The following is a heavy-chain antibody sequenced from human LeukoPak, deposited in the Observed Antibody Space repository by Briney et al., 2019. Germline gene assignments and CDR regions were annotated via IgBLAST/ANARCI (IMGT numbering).Heavy chain of an antibody. CDR3: RKYLVVVPAAINRFDP. J-gene: IGHJ5*02. Sequence: ASVKVSCKASGYTFTGYYMHWVRQAPGQGLEWMGWINPNSGGTNYAQKFQGRVTMTRDTSISTAYMELSRLRSGKTAGYYWRKYLVVVPAAINRFDPWGQGTLVTVSS. D-gene: IGHD2-2*01. V-gene: IGHV1-2*02. CDR1: GYTFTGYY. CDR2: INPNSGGT.